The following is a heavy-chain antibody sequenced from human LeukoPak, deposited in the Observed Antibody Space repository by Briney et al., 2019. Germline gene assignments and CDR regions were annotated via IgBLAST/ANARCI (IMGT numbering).Heavy chain of an antibody. V-gene: IGHV4-31*03. CDR3: ARHSYDILTGYYLNWFDP. Sequence: PSETLSLTCTVSGGSISSGGYYWSWIRQHPGKGLEWIGYIYYSGSTYYNPSLKSRVTISVDTSKNQFSLKLSSVTAADTAVYYCARHSYDILTGYYLNWFDPWGQGTLVTVSS. CDR2: IYYSGST. J-gene: IGHJ5*02. CDR1: GGSISSGGYY. D-gene: IGHD3-9*01.